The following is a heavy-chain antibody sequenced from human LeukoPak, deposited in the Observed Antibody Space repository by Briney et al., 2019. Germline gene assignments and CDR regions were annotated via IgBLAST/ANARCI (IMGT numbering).Heavy chain of an antibody. D-gene: IGHD3-22*01. CDR2: IIPIFGTA. Sequence: SVKVSCKASGGTFSSYAISWVRQAPGQGLEWMGGIIPIFGTANYAQKFQGRVTITADESTSTAYMELSSLRSEDTAVYYCANWARDSSGYYSEPGNWFDPWGQGTLVTVSS. V-gene: IGHV1-69*13. CDR3: ANWARDSSGYYSEPGNWFDP. J-gene: IGHJ5*02. CDR1: GGTFSSYA.